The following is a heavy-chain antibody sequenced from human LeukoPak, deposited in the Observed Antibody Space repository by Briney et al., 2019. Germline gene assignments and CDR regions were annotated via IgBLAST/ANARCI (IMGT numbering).Heavy chain of an antibody. V-gene: IGHV3-21*01. D-gene: IGHD3-22*01. CDR3: ARASSSGYFHFDY. Sequence: GGSLRLSCAASGFTFSSYSMSWVRQAPGKVLEWVSSISSSSSYIYYADSVKGRFTISRDNAKNSLYLQMNSLRAEDTAVYYCARASSSGYFHFDYWGQGTLVTVSS. CDR1: GFTFSSYS. J-gene: IGHJ4*02. CDR2: ISSSSSYI.